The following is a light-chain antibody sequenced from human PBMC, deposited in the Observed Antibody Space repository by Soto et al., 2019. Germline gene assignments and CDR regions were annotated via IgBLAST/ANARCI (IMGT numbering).Light chain of an antibody. V-gene: IGLV2-23*01. CDR3: CSYAGSSTV. J-gene: IGLJ1*01. CDR2: EGS. CDR1: SSDVGSYNL. Sequence: QSALTQPASVSGSPGQSITISCTGTSSDVGSYNLVSWYRQHPGKAPKLMIYEGSKRPSGVSNRFSGSKSGNTASLTISGLQAEDEADYYCCSYAGSSTVFGTGTKVTVL.